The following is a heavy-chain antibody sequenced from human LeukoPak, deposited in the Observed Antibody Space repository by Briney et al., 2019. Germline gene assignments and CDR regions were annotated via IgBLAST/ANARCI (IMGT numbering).Heavy chain of an antibody. D-gene: IGHD3-10*01. CDR2: ISINGGST. CDR1: GFTFSSYA. CDR3: ARVSGSGTLDY. V-gene: IGHV3-64*02. Sequence: PGGSLRLSCAASGFTFSSYAMHWVRQAPGKGLEYVSVISINGGSTYYADSVKGRFTISRDNSKNTLYLQMGSLRAEDMAVYYCARVSGSGTLDYWGQGTLVTVSS. J-gene: IGHJ4*02.